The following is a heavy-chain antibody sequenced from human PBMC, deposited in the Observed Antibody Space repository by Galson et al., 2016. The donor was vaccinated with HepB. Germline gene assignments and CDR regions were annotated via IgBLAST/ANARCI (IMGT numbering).Heavy chain of an antibody. CDR1: GLSVSSNY. CDR3: ARGGSSGWMGWFDP. D-gene: IGHD6-19*01. Sequence: SLRLSCAASGLSVSSNYMSWVRQAPGKGLEWVSVIFGGGNTYYAASVKGRFTISRDNSKNTLYLQMNRLRADDTAAYYCARGGSSGWMGWFDPWGQGTLVTVSS. J-gene: IGHJ5*02. CDR2: IFGGGNT. V-gene: IGHV3-66*01.